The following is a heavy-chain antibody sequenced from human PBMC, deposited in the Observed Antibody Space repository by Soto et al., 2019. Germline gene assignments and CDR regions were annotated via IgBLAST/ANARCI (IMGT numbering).Heavy chain of an antibody. D-gene: IGHD5-18*01. V-gene: IGHV1-8*01. CDR1: GYTFTSYD. Sequence: ASVKVSCKASGYTFTSYDINWVRQATGQGLEWMGWMNPNSGNTVYAQRFQGRVTMTRNTSISTAYMELSSLRSEDTAVYYCARDGHTATFDYWGQGTLVTVSS. CDR2: MNPNSGNT. J-gene: IGHJ4*02. CDR3: ARDGHTATFDY.